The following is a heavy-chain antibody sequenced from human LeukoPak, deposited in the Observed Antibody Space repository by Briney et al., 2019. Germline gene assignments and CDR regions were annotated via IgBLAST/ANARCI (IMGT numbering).Heavy chain of an antibody. J-gene: IGHJ5*02. V-gene: IGHV3-9*01. Sequence: GRSLRLSCAASGFTFDDYGMHWVRQAPGKGLEWVSGISWNSGSLGYADSVKGRFTISRDNAKNSLYLQMNSLRADDTALYYCAKGRSSSYDSRQGWIDPWGQGTLVTVSS. CDR3: AKGRSSSYDSRQGWIDP. D-gene: IGHD3-22*01. CDR1: GFTFDDYG. CDR2: ISWNSGSL.